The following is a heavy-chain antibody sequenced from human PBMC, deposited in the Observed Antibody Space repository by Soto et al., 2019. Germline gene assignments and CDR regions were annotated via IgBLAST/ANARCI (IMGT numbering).Heavy chain of an antibody. D-gene: IGHD6-13*01. CDR1: CGSITSYY. J-gene: IGHJ5*02. V-gene: IGHV4-59*01. CDR3: AIGGAAAARGWFDP. Sequence: KPSETLSLTCTVSCGSITSYYWSWIRQPPGKGLEWIGYIYYSGSTNYNPSLKSRVTISVDTSKNQFSLKLTSVTAADTAVYYCAIGGAAAARGWFDPWGQGTLVTVSS. CDR2: IYYSGST.